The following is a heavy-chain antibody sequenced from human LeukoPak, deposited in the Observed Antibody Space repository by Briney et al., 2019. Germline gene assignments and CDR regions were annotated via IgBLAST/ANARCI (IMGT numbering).Heavy chain of an antibody. D-gene: IGHD5-18*01. CDR2: IYYSGST. CDR3: ARRSYGTLYFDC. CDR1: GGSLNNYY. J-gene: IGHJ4*02. Sequence: SEILSLTCTVSGGSLNNYYWSWVRQPPGKGLEWIGYIYYSGSTYYNPSLKSRVTISVDTSKNQFSLKLSSVTAADTAVYYCARRSYGTLYFDCWGQGTLVTVSS. V-gene: IGHV4-59*06.